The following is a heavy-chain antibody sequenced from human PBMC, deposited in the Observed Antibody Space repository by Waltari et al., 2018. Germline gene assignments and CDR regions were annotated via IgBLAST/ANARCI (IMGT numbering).Heavy chain of an antibody. Sequence: EVQLVESGGGLVQPGGSLRLSCAASGFTFSSYWMSWVRQAPGKGLEWVANIKQDGSEKYYVDSVKGRFTISRDNAKNSLYLQMNSLRAEDTAVYYCASGESDYYDSSGYYYDYWGQGTLVTVSS. D-gene: IGHD3-22*01. CDR3: ASGESDYYDSSGYYYDY. CDR2: IKQDGSEK. CDR1: GFTFSSYW. J-gene: IGHJ4*02. V-gene: IGHV3-7*03.